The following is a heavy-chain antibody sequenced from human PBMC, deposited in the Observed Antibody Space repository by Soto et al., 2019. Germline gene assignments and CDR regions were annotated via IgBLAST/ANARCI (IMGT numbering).Heavy chain of an antibody. V-gene: IGHV1-8*01. CDR3: ARVIRGDITGIGRKTYYYYYYMDV. CDR2: MNPNSGNK. D-gene: IGHD1-20*01. J-gene: IGHJ6*03. Sequence: GAPVKVFCKASGYTFTSYYINWVRQATGQGLERMGWMNPNSGNKGYAQKFQGRVTMTRNTSISTAYMELSSLRSEDTAVYYCARVIRGDITGIGRKTYYYYYYMDVWAKGTTVTVSS. CDR1: GYTFTSYY.